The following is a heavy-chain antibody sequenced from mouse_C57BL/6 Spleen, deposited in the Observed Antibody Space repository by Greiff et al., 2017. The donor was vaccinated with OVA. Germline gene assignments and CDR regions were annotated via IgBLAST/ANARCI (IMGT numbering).Heavy chain of an antibody. D-gene: IGHD2-1*01. V-gene: IGHV5-17*01. CDR2: ISSGSSTI. Sequence: EVTLVESGGGLVKPGGSLKLSCAASGFTFSDYGLHWVRQAPEKGLEWVAYISSGSSTIYYADTVKGRFTISRDNAKNTLFLQMTSLRSEDTAMYYCARDYYGNYCFDYWGQGTTLTVSS. J-gene: IGHJ2*01. CDR3: ARDYYGNYCFDY. CDR1: GFTFSDYG.